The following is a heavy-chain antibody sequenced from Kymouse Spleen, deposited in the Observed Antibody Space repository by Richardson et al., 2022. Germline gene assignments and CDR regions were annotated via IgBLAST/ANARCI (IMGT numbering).Heavy chain of an antibody. Sequence: QVQLQESGPGLVKPSETLSLTCTVSGGSISSYYWSWIRQPPGKGLEWIGYIYYSGSTNYNPSLKSRVTISVDTSKNQFSLKLSSVTAADTAVYYCAREGIAAAGTDAFDIWGQGTMVTVSS. CDR3: AREGIAAAGTDAFDI. CDR2: IYYSGST. CDR1: GGSISSYY. V-gene: IGHV4-59*01. D-gene: IGHD6-13*01. J-gene: IGHJ3*02.